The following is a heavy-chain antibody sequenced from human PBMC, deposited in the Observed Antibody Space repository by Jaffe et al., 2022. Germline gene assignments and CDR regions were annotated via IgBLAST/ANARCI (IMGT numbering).Heavy chain of an antibody. V-gene: IGHV4-34*01. J-gene: IGHJ4*02. D-gene: IGHD3-10*01. CDR1: GGSFSGYY. Sequence: QVQLQQWGAGLLKPSETLSLTCAVYGGSFSGYYWSWIRQPPGKGLEWIGEINHSGSTNYNPSLKSRVTISVDTSKNQFSLKLSSVTAADTAVYYCARGDSHYYGSGSYYKPAQLDYWGQGTLVTVSS. CDR2: INHSGST. CDR3: ARGDSHYYGSGSYYKPAQLDY.